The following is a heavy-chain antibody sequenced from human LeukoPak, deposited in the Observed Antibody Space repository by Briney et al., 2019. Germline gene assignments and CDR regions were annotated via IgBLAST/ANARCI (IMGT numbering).Heavy chain of an antibody. D-gene: IGHD4-17*01. CDR1: GGTFSSYA. CDR3: ARDRHGDYGFGWFDP. J-gene: IGHJ5*02. CDR2: IIPILGIA. Sequence: SVKVSCKASGGTFSSYAISWVRQAPGQGLEWMGRIIPILGIANYAQKFQGRVTITADKSTSTAYMELSSLRSEDTAVYYCARDRHGDYGFGWFDPWGQGTLVTVSS. V-gene: IGHV1-69*04.